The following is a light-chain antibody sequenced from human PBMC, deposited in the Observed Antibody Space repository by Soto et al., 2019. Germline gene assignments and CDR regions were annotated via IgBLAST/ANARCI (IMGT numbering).Light chain of an antibody. CDR2: DVS. CDR1: SGDVGAYNY. V-gene: IGLV2-14*01. J-gene: IGLJ1*01. CDR3: SSYTSATTYV. Sequence: QSALTQPASVSGSPGQSITISCTGTSGDVGAYNYDSWYQQYPGGAPKVIIYDVSHRPAGVSNRFSGSKSGNTASLTISGLQTQDEADYYCSSYTSATTYVFGTGTQLTVL.